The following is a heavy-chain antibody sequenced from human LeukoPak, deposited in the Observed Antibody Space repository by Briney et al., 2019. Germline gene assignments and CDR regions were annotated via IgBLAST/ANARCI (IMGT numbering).Heavy chain of an antibody. D-gene: IGHD6-13*01. Sequence: PGGTLRLSCAASGFTFSSYGMSWVRQAPGEGLEWVSAISGSGGSTYYADSVKGRFTISRDNAKNSLYLQMNSLRAEDTAVYYCARAIGWAAAGTLDYWGQGTLVTVSS. CDR1: GFTFSSYG. CDR2: ISGSGGST. CDR3: ARAIGWAAAGTLDY. J-gene: IGHJ4*02. V-gene: IGHV3-23*01.